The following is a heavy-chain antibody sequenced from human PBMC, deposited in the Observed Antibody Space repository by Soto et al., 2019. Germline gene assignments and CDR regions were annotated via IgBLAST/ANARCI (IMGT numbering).Heavy chain of an antibody. CDR3: ARKRTGQYGMDV. V-gene: IGHV1-69*01. D-gene: IGHD1-1*01. J-gene: IGHJ6*02. Sequence: QVQLVQSGAEVKKPGSSVKVSCKAPGGTFSSYAISWVRQAPGHGLEWMGGIIPIFGTANYAQKFQDRVTITADESTSTAYMEQSSLRSEDTAVDYYARKRTGQYGMDVWGQGTTVTVSS. CDR2: IIPIFGTA. CDR1: GGTFSSYA.